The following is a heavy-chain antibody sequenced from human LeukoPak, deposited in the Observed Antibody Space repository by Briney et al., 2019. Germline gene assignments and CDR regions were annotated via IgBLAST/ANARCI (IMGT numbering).Heavy chain of an antibody. D-gene: IGHD4-17*01. CDR3: ASPTPNHGDYVRY. CDR2: IYSGGST. Sequence: GGSLRLSCAASGFTVSSNYMSWVRQAPGKGLEWVSVIYSGGSTYYADSVKGRFTISRDNSKNTLYLQMNSLRAEDTAVYYCASPTPNHGDYVRYWGQGTLVTVSS. V-gene: IGHV3-53*01. J-gene: IGHJ4*02. CDR1: GFTVSSNY.